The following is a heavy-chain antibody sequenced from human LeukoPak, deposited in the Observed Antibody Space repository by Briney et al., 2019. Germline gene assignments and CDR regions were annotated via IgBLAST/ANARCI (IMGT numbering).Heavy chain of an antibody. V-gene: IGHV4-61*01. CDR2: IYYSGST. Sequence: SETLSLTCTVSGGSVSSGSYYWSWIRQPPGKGLEWIGYIYYSGSTNYNPSLKSRVTISVDTSKNQFSLKLSSVTAADTAVYYCAREAYYYGSGSSYMDVWGKGTTVTVSS. D-gene: IGHD3-10*01. CDR1: GGSVSSGSYY. J-gene: IGHJ6*04. CDR3: AREAYYYGSGSSYMDV.